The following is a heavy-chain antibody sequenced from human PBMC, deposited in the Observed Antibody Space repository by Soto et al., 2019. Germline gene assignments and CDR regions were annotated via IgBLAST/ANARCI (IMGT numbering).Heavy chain of an antibody. CDR1: GFTFSSYG. V-gene: IGHV3-33*01. J-gene: IGHJ6*02. CDR2: IWYDGNKI. CDR3: ARDFDYYYHGMDV. Sequence: QVQLVESGGGVVQPGRSLRLSCAVSGFTFSSYGMHWVRQAPGKGLEWVAVIWYDGNKIYYGDSVKGRFTISRDNSKNTLYLQMNSLRAEDTAVYYCARDFDYYYHGMDVWCQGTTVTVSS. D-gene: IGHD3-3*01.